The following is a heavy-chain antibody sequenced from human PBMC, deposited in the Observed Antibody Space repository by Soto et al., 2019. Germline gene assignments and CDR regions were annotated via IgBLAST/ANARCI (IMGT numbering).Heavy chain of an antibody. Sequence: GGSLRLSCAASGFTFSSYAMSWVRQAPGKGLEWVSAISGSGGSTYYADSVKGRFTISRDNSKNTLYLQMNSLRAEDTAVYYCAKDDIAVAGIGTSYFDYWGQGTLVTVSS. V-gene: IGHV3-23*01. J-gene: IGHJ4*02. CDR1: GFTFSSYA. CDR3: AKDDIAVAGIGTSYFDY. D-gene: IGHD6-19*01. CDR2: ISGSGGST.